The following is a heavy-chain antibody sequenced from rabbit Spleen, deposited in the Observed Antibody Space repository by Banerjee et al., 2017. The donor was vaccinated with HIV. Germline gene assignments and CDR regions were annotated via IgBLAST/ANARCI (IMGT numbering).Heavy chain of an antibody. CDR1: GFSFSSGYD. CDR3: ARDLASVVGWNFNL. D-gene: IGHD3-1*01. CDR2: IYSSIHYT. J-gene: IGHJ4*01. Sequence: QEQLEESGGGLVQPEGSLTLTCTASGFSFSSGYDIVWVRQAPGKGLEWIGYIYSSIHYTYYANWAKGRFTISKTSSTTVTLQMTSLTAADTATYFCARDLASVVGWNFNLWGQGTLVT. V-gene: IGHV1S45*01.